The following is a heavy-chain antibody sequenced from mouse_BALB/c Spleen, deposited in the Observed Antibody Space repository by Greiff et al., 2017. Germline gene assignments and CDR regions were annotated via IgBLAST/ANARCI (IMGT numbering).Heavy chain of an antibody. CDR2: ISTYYGDA. D-gene: IGHD1-1*01. CDR3: ARSGGSSYENYAMDY. J-gene: IGHJ4*01. CDR1: GYTFTDYA. V-gene: IGHV1S137*01. Sequence: QVQLQQSGAELVRPGVSVKISCKGSGYTFTDYAMHWVKQSHAKSLEWIGVISTYYGDASYNQKFKGKATMTVDKSSSTAYMELARLTSEDSAIYYCARSGGSSYENYAMDYWGQGTSVTVSS.